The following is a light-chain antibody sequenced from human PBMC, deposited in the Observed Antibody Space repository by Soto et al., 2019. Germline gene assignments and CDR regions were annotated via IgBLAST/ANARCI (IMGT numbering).Light chain of an antibody. J-gene: IGKJ3*01. CDR1: QSIFTH. V-gene: IGKV1-39*01. CDR3: QQSLSTPRT. CDR2: AAS. Sequence: DIQMTQSPSSLSASVGDRVTITCRASQSIFTHLNWYQQRPGKAPKLLIYAASSLQSGVPSRFSGSGSGTDFTLTVSGLQPEDFGTYYCQQSLSTPRTFGPGTKVDIK.